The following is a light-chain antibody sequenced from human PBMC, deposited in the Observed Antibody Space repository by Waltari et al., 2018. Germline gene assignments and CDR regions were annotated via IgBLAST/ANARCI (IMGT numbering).Light chain of an antibody. CDR3: CSYAGSTFV. Sequence: QSALTQPASVSGSPGQSITISCSGSSSNVGRYKLVSWYQQNPGKAPKLMIYEVDKMASGIPGRFSGSKSDNTASLTISGLQAEDEAVYYCCSYAGSTFVFGGGTQLTVL. CDR1: SSNVGRYKL. J-gene: IGLJ7*01. CDR2: EVD. V-gene: IGLV2-23*02.